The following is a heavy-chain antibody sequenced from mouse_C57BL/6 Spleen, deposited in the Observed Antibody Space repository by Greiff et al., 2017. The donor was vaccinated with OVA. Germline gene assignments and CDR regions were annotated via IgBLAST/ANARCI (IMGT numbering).Heavy chain of an antibody. D-gene: IGHD2-2*01. Sequence: VQLQQSGPELVKPGASVKMSCKASGYTFTDYNMHWVKQSHGKSLEWIGYINPNNGGTSYNQKFKGKATLTVNKSSSTAYMELRSLTSEDSAVYYCARAMVTRAWFAYWGQGTLVTVSA. J-gene: IGHJ3*01. CDR2: INPNNGGT. V-gene: IGHV1-22*01. CDR3: ARAMVTRAWFAY. CDR1: GYTFTDYN.